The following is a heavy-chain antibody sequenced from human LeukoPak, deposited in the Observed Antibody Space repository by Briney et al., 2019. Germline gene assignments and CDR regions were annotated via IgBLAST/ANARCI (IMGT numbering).Heavy chain of an antibody. V-gene: IGHV1-18*01. CDR1: GYTFTTYS. D-gene: IGHD4-23*01. CDR2: ISAYNANT. CDR3: ARAQYGGKSGSWYSDL. J-gene: IGHJ2*01. Sequence: ASVKVSCKASGYTFTTYSISWLRQAPGEGLEWMGWISAYNANTNYAQKFHGRVTMTTDTSTTTAYMELRSLRSDDTAAYFCARAQYGGKSGSWYSDLWGRGTLVTVSS.